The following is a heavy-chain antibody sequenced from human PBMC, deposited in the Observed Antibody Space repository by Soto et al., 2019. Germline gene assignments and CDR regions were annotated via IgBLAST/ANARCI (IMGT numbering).Heavy chain of an antibody. CDR1: GFSVSSNY. V-gene: IGHV3-53*01. J-gene: IGHJ6*02. Sequence: GGSLRLSCAASGFSVSSNYMTWVRQAPGKGLEWVSVIYSGGSTYYADSVKGRFTISRDNSKNTLYLQMNSLRAEDTAVYFCARSPTHDYYYGLDVWGQGTTVTVSS. CDR3: ARSPTHDYYYGLDV. CDR2: IYSGGST. D-gene: IGHD4-4*01.